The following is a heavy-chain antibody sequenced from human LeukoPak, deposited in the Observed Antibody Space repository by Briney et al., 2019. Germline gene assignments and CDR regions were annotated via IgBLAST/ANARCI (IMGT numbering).Heavy chain of an antibody. J-gene: IGHJ4*02. D-gene: IGHD2-2*01. CDR1: GSTFSSYA. Sequence: PGGSLRLSCAASGSTFSSYAMSWVRQAPGKGLEWVSAISGGGGSTYYADSVKGRFTISRDNSKNTLYLQMNSLRAEDTAVYYCAKIAIDIVVVPAATDYWGQGTLVTVSS. CDR3: AKIAIDIVVVPAATDY. V-gene: IGHV3-23*01. CDR2: ISGGGGST.